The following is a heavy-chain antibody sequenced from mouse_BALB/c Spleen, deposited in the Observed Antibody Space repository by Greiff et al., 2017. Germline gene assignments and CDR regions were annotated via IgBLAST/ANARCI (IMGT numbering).Heavy chain of an antibody. CDR2: IYPGNVNT. D-gene: IGHD2-3*01. CDR1: GYTFKSNY. Sequence: VQLQQSGPELVKPGASVRISCKASGYTFKSNYIHWVKQRPGQGLEWIGWIYPGNVNTKYNEKFKGKATLTADKSSSTAYMQLSSLTSEDSAVYFCARYELYYYAMDYWGQGTSVTVSS. J-gene: IGHJ4*01. V-gene: IGHV1S56*01. CDR3: ARYELYYYAMDY.